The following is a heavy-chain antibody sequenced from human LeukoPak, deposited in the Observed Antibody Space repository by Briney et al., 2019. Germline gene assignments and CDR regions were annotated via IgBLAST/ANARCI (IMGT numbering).Heavy chain of an antibody. D-gene: IGHD1-26*01. Sequence: GGSLRLSSSASGFTLTWHVMHWVRQAPGRALEYVSFIHHNGDITSYADSVRGRFTVSRDNSKNTLFLELSSLRTDDTAVYYCARDMSGTYSFDYWGQGTLVTVSS. CDR1: GFTLTWHV. CDR3: ARDMSGTYSFDY. CDR2: IHHNGDIT. J-gene: IGHJ4*02. V-gene: IGHV3-64D*06.